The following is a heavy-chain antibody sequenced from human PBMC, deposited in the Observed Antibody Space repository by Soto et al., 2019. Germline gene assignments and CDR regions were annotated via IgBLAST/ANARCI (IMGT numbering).Heavy chain of an antibody. J-gene: IGHJ4*02. CDR3: ALRSMAVVPEY. Sequence: QVQLQESGPGLVKPSETLSLTCAVSGDSISSYYCMWIRQPPGKGLESIGYLYYGRSANYNPSLKXRXTXSXYTATNQCSRTLSSMTAADTAVYYCALRSMAVVPEYWGQGTLVTVSS. D-gene: IGHD3-22*01. V-gene: IGHV4-59*01. CDR1: GDSISSYY. CDR2: LYYGRSA.